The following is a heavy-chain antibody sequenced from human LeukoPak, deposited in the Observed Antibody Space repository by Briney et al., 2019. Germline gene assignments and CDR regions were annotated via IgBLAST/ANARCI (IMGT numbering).Heavy chain of an antibody. J-gene: IGHJ6*03. Sequence: SETLSLTCIVSGGSISSSSYYWGWIRQPPGKELEWIGSIYYSGSTYYNPSLKGRVTISVDTSKIQFSLKLSSVTAADTAVYYCARFSYYYYYMDVWGKGTTVTVSS. CDR2: IYYSGST. CDR3: ARFSYYYYYMDV. CDR1: GGSISSSSYY. V-gene: IGHV4-39*01.